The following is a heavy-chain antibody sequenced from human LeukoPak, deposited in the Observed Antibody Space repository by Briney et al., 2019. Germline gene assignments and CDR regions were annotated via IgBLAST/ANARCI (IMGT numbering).Heavy chain of an antibody. CDR2: IYHSGST. V-gene: IGHV4-4*02. Sequence: SETLSLTCGVSGGSISSSNWWTWVRQPPGKGLEWIGEIYHSGSTNYNPSLKSRVTISVDKSKNQFSLKLSSVTAADTAIYYCARGWYDWGLNHWGQGTLVTVSS. CDR1: GGSISSSNW. D-gene: IGHD3-16*01. J-gene: IGHJ5*02. CDR3: ARGWYDWGLNH.